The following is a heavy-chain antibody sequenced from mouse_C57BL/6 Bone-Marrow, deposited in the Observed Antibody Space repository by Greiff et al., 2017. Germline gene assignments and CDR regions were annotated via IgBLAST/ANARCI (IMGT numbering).Heavy chain of an antibody. D-gene: IGHD1-1*01. V-gene: IGHV1-82*01. CDR1: GYAFSSSW. CDR2: IYPGDGDT. Sequence: VQLQQSGPELVKPGASVKISCKASGYAFSSSWMNWVKQRPGKGLEWIGRIYPGDGDTNYNGKFKGKATLTADKSSSTDYMQLSSLTSEDSAVYFCARRIYYYGSSSFDYWGQGTTLTVSS. J-gene: IGHJ2*01. CDR3: ARRIYYYGSSSFDY.